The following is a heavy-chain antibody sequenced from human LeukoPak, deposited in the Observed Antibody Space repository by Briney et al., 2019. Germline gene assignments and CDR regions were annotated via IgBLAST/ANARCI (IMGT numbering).Heavy chain of an antibody. CDR3: PPSGNPSLPDM. CDR2: IKSKTDPSTT. D-gene: IGHD1-26*01. CDR1: GFNFARAW. Sequence: GGSLRLSCAASGFNFARAWMNWVRQAPGKGLEWVGRIKSKTDPSTTEYAAPVKGRFTISRDDSMNKLYVQMNSRKTEDKTEYYCPPSGNPSLPDMWGQGTMVTVSS. J-gene: IGHJ3*02. V-gene: IGHV3-15*07.